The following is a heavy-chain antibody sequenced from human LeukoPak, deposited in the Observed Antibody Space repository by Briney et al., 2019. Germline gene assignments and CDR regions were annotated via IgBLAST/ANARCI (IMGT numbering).Heavy chain of an antibody. D-gene: IGHD5-18*01. CDR2: ISGSGGST. CDR3: AKQRVQLWRDYDY. Sequence: PGGSLRLSCAASGFTFSSYSMNWVRQAPGKGLEWVSAISGSGGSTYYADSVKGRFTISRDNSKNTLYLQMNSLRAEDTAVYYCAKQRVQLWRDYDYWGQGTLVTVSS. J-gene: IGHJ4*02. V-gene: IGHV3-23*01. CDR1: GFTFSSYS.